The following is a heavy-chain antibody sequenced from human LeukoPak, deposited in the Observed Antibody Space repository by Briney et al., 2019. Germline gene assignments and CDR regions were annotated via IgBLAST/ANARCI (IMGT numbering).Heavy chain of an antibody. CDR3: ARDLEAANTYYFDY. Sequence: GGSLRLSCAASGFTFSRYWMHWVRQAPGKGLVWVSRINSDGSGTSYADSVKGRFTISRDNAKNTLYLQMNSLRAEDTAVYYCARDLEAANTYYFDYWGQGTMVTVSS. V-gene: IGHV3-74*01. CDR1: GFTFSRYW. J-gene: IGHJ4*02. CDR2: INSDGSGT. D-gene: IGHD6-13*01.